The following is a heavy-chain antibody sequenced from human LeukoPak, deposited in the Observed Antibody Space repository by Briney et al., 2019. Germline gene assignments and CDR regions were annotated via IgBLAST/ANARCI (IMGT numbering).Heavy chain of an antibody. CDR3: TTDPEWFGELSLFDY. V-gene: IGHV3-15*01. Sequence: PGGSLRLSCAASGFTFSNAWMSWVRQAPGKGLEWVGRIKSKTDGGTTDYAAPVKGRFTISRDDSKNTLYLQMNSLKTEDTAVYYCTTDPEWFGELSLFDYWGQGTLVTVSS. D-gene: IGHD3-10*01. CDR1: GFTFSNAW. J-gene: IGHJ4*02. CDR2: IKSKTDGGTT.